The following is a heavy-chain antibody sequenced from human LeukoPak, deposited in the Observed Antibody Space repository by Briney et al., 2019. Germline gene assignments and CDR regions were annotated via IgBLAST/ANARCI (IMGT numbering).Heavy chain of an antibody. V-gene: IGHV1-18*01. CDR2: ISAYNGNT. D-gene: IGHD3-16*01. Sequence: GPVKVSCKASGYTFTSYGISWVRQAPGQGLEWMGWISAYNGNTNYAQKLQGRVTMTTDTSTSTAYMELRSLRSDDTAVYYCTRRPLGALYYFDSWGQGTLVSVSS. CDR1: GYTFTSYG. CDR3: TRRPLGALYYFDS. J-gene: IGHJ4*02.